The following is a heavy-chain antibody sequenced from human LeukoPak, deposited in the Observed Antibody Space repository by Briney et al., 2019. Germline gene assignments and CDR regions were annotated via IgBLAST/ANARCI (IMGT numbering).Heavy chain of an antibody. V-gene: IGHV3-21*01. Sequence: GGSLRLSCTASGFTFSGYSMNGCSQPPAKGLELFSSIRSSSSSIYYADSVKGRFTISRHNAKNSLYLQLNILRAEDTALYYCARAGTSYEDGFDNWGQGNLVTVSS. J-gene: IGHJ4*02. CDR1: GFTFSGYS. D-gene: IGHD5-12*01. CDR2: IRSSSSSI. CDR3: ARAGTSYEDGFDN.